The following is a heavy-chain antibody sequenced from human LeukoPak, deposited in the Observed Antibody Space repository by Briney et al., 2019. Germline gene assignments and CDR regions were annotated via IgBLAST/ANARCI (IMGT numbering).Heavy chain of an antibody. V-gene: IGHV4-30-4*08. CDR2: IYYSGST. Sequence: TSQTLSLTCTVSGGSISSGDYYWSWIRQPPGKGLEWIGYIYYSGSTYYNPSLKIRVTISVDTSKNQFSLKLSSVTAADTAVYYCAREKTLRFLEWLPLGEYAFDIWGQGTMVTVSS. J-gene: IGHJ3*02. D-gene: IGHD3-3*01. CDR1: GGSISSGDYY. CDR3: AREKTLRFLEWLPLGEYAFDI.